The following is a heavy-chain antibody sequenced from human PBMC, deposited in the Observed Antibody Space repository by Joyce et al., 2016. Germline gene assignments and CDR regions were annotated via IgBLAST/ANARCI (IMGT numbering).Heavy chain of an antibody. CDR1: GGSFGAQT. D-gene: IGHD2-2*01. V-gene: IGHV1-69*14. Sequence: QVHLVQSGAEVKMPGSSVKVSCPASGGSFGAQTFNWVRQTPGQGLEWMGGIIPVFVTPHYAQKCQGTVSITADTGTSTVFMEVRSLTSDDTAMYYWASGVAGYCSSSTCPRPLDVWGQGTMVIVS. CDR3: ASGVAGYCSSSTCPRPLDV. J-gene: IGHJ3*01. CDR2: IIPVFVTP.